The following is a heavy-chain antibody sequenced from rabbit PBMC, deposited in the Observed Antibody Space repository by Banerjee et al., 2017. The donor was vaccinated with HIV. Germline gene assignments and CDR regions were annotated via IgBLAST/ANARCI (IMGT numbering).Heavy chain of an antibody. V-gene: IGHV1S40*01. J-gene: IGHJ4*01. CDR3: ARDLGYVGYGYGYYFNL. D-gene: IGHD6-1*01. CDR1: GFSFSSSYW. CDR2: IYAGSSGST. Sequence: QSLEESGGDLVKPGASLTLTCTASGFSFSSSYWICWVRQAPGKGLEWIACIYAGSSGSTYYASWAKGRFTISKTSSTTVTLQMTSLTAADTATYFCARDLGYVGYGYGYYFNLWGPGTLVTVS.